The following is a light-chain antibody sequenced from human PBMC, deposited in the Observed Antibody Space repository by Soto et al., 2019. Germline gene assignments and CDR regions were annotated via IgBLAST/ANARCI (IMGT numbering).Light chain of an antibody. CDR3: QHRSNWPPYT. J-gene: IGKJ2*01. V-gene: IGKV3-11*01. CDR1: QSVSSY. Sequence: EIVLTQSPATLSLSPGERATLSCRASQSVSSYLAWYQQKPGQAPRLLIYDASNRATGIPARFSGSGSGTDSTLTISTLEPEDFAVYYCQHRSNWPPYTFGQETKLEIK. CDR2: DAS.